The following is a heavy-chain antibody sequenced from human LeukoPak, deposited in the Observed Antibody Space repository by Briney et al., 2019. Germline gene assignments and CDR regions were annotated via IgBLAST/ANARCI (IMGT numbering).Heavy chain of an antibody. V-gene: IGHV1-18*01. J-gene: IGHJ6*03. D-gene: IGHD2-8*01. Sequence: GASVKVSCKASGYTFTSYGISWVRQAPGQGLEWMGWISAYNGNTNYAQKLQGRVTMTTDTSTSTAYMELRSLRSDDTAVYYCARARYAKGYYYYMDVWGKGTTVTVSS. CDR2: ISAYNGNT. CDR3: ARARYAKGYYYYMDV. CDR1: GYTFTSYG.